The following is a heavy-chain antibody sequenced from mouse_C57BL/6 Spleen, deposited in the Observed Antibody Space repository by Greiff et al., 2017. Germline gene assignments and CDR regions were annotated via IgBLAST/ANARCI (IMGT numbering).Heavy chain of an antibody. CDR3: ARNPDY. V-gene: IGHV1-59*01. CDR2: IDPSDSYT. CDR1: GYTFTSYW. J-gene: IGHJ2*01. Sequence: QVQLQQPGAELVRPGTSVKLSCKASGYTFTSYWMHWVKQRPGQGLAWIGVIDPSDSYTNYNQKFKGKATLTVDTSSSTAYMQLSSLTSEDSAVYYCARNPDYWGQGTTLTVSS.